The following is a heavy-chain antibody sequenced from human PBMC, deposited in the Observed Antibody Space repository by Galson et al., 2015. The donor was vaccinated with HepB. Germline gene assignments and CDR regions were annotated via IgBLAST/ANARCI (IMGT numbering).Heavy chain of an antibody. D-gene: IGHD4-17*01. CDR1: GFTFSSYW. CDR3: ARGGGPYGDYGFPEDY. J-gene: IGHJ4*02. CDR2: INSDGSST. Sequence: SLRLSCAASGFTFSSYWMHWVRQAPGKGLVWVSRINSDGSSTSYADSVKGRFTISRDNAKNTLYLQMNSLRAEDTAVYYCARGGGPYGDYGFPEDYWGQGTLVTVSS. V-gene: IGHV3-74*01.